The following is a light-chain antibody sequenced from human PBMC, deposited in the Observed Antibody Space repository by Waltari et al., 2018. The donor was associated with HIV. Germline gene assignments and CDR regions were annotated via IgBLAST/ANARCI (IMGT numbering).Light chain of an antibody. CDR1: SGHSNYA. CDR2: LNSDGNH. Sequence: QPVLTQSPSASASLGASPKHTCTLSSGHSNYAIAWHPHHPEKGPRYLMKLNSDGNHIKGDGIPDRFSGSSSGAERYLTISSLQSEDEADYYCQTWATGSRVVFGGGTKLTVL. V-gene: IGLV4-69*01. CDR3: QTWATGSRVV. J-gene: IGLJ2*01.